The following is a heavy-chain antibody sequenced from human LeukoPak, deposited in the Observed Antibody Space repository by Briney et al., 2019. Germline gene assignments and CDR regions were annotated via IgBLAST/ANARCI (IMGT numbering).Heavy chain of an antibody. CDR3: ARWDGRYPFDY. CDR2: INPTGGST. V-gene: IGHV1-46*01. CDR1: GYTFTGYY. J-gene: IGHJ4*02. Sequence: ASVKVSCKASGYTFTGYYMHWVRQAPGQGLEWMGIINPTGGSTSYAQKFQGRLTMTRDTSTSTVYMELSSLRSEDTAVYYCARWDGRYPFDYWGQGTLVTVSS. D-gene: IGHD1-26*01.